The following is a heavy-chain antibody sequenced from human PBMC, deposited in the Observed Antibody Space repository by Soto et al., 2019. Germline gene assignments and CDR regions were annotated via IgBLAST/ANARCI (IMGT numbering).Heavy chain of an antibody. D-gene: IGHD2-2*01. Sequence: SETLSLTCTVSGGSISSGDYYWSWIRQPPGKGLEWIGYIYYSGSTYYNPSLKSRVTISVDTSKNQFSLKLSSVTAADTAVYYCARYCISTSCYPENWFDPWGQGTLVTVSS. CDR3: ARYCISTSCYPENWFDP. CDR2: IYYSGST. J-gene: IGHJ5*02. CDR1: GGSISSGDYY. V-gene: IGHV4-30-4*01.